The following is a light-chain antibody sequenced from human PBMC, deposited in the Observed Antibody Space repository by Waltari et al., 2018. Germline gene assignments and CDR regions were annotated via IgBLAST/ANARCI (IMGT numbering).Light chain of an antibody. V-gene: IGKV1-8*01. J-gene: IGKJ4*01. CDR2: SIS. CDR3: QQYYTFPPT. Sequence: AIRITQSPSSLSASRGDRVTITCRTNQDVGSYLAWYQQTPGRAPNLLLYSISTLQSGVPSRFVGAGSRTNFTLTITCLRYDDFATYFCQQYYTFPPTFGGGTRVEIK. CDR1: QDVGSY.